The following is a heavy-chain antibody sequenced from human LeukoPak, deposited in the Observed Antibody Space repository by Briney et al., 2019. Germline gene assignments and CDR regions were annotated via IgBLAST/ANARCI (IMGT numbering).Heavy chain of an antibody. CDR2: IYYGGST. CDR3: ARAQPGIAAAGMINY. V-gene: IGHV4-59*01. Sequence: SETLSLTCTVSGGSISSYYWSWIRQPPGKGLEWIGYIYYGGSTNYNPSLKSRVTISVDTSKNQFSLKLSSVTAADTAVYYCARAQPGIAAAGMINYWGQGALVTVSS. D-gene: IGHD6-13*01. J-gene: IGHJ4*02. CDR1: GGSISSYY.